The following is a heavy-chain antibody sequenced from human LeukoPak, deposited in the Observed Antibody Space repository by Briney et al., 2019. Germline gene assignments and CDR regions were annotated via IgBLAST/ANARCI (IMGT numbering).Heavy chain of an antibody. CDR1: GFTVSSDS. V-gene: IGHV3-66*01. J-gene: IGHJ4*02. CDR2: IFTDGAT. CDR3: AKDLALYSSSPGRSVPDS. D-gene: IGHD6-13*01. Sequence: VGSLRLSCAASGFTVSSDSMNWVRQAPGKGLEWVSVIFTDGATGYADSVKGKFTISRDNSKNTLYLQMNSLRDDDTAVYYCAKDLALYSSSPGRSVPDSWGQGTLVTVSS.